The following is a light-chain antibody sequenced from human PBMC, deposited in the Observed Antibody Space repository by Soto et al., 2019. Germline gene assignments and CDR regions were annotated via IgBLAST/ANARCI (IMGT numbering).Light chain of an antibody. V-gene: IGLV1-40*01. CDR3: QSYDSSLLRV. Sequence: QSVLTQPPSVYGAPGQRVTISCTGSSSNIGAGYDVHWYQQLPGTAPKLLIYGNSNRPSGVPDRFSGSKSGTSASLAITGLQAEDEADYYCQSYDSSLLRVFGGGTKVTVL. CDR2: GNS. CDR1: SSNIGAGYD. J-gene: IGLJ3*02.